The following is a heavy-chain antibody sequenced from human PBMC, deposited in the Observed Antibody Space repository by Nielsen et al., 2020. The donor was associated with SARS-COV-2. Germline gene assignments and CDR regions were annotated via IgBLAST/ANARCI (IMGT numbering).Heavy chain of an antibody. V-gene: IGHV3-33*06. J-gene: IGHJ3*02. CDR3: AKDDVVRGDAYDI. Sequence: GESLKISCAASGFTFSSYGMHWVRQAPGKGLEWVTVIWNDGSNKYYGDSVKGRFTISRDNSRNTLYLQMNSLRVEDTAIYFCAKDDVVRGDAYDIWGQGTVVTVSS. CDR1: GFTFSSYG. D-gene: IGHD3-10*01. CDR2: IWNDGSNK.